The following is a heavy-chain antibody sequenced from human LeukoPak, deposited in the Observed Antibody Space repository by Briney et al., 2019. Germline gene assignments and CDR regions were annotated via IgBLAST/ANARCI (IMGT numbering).Heavy chain of an antibody. V-gene: IGHV3-9*01. D-gene: IGHD3-22*01. CDR3: AKTFSAVITELADY. Sequence: GGSLRLSCAASGFTFDDYAMPWVRQAPGKGLEWVSGISWNSGSIGYADSVKGRFTISRDNAKNSLYLQMNSLRAEDTALYYCAKTFSAVITELADYWGQGTLVTVSS. J-gene: IGHJ4*02. CDR2: ISWNSGSI. CDR1: GFTFDDYA.